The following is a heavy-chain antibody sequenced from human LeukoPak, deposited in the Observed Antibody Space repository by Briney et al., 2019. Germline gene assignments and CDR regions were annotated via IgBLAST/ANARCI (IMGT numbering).Heavy chain of an antibody. CDR1: GFTFSSYG. J-gene: IGHJ4*02. CDR2: IWYDGSNK. V-gene: IGHV3-33*06. CDR3: AKDHPPMVRGVIPRPFDY. Sequence: PGGSLRLSCAASGFTFSSYGMHWVRQAPGKGLEWVAVIWYDGSNKYYADSVKGRFTISRDNSKNTLYLQMNSLRAEDTAVYYCAKDHPPMVRGVIPRPFDYWGQGTLVTVSS. D-gene: IGHD3-10*01.